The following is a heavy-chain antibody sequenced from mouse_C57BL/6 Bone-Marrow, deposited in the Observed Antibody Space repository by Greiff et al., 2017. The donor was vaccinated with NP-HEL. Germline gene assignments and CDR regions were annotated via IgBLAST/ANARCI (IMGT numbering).Heavy chain of an antibody. D-gene: IGHD1-1*01. CDR3: ARRGFTTVVATEAMDY. V-gene: IGHV1-62-3*01. Sequence: QVQLQQPGAELVRPGASVKLSSKASGYTFTSYWMHWVKQRPGRGLEWIGRIDPNSGGTKYNEKFKGKATLTVDKPSSTAYMQLSSLTSEDSAVYYCARRGFTTVVATEAMDYWGQGTSVTVSS. CDR2: IDPNSGGT. CDR1: GYTFTSYW. J-gene: IGHJ4*01.